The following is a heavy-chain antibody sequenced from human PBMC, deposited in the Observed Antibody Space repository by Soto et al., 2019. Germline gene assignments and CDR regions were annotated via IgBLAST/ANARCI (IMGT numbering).Heavy chain of an antibody. D-gene: IGHD1-7*01. CDR3: ARDSWNYSSDWFDP. V-gene: IGHV4-31*03. J-gene: IGHJ5*02. CDR1: GGSISSGGYY. Sequence: SETLSLTCTVSGGSISSGGYYWSLIRQHPGKGLEWIGYIYYSGSTYYNPSHKSRVTISVDTSKNQFSMKLSSVTPADTAVYYCARDSWNYSSDWFDPWGQGTLVTVSS. CDR2: IYYSGST.